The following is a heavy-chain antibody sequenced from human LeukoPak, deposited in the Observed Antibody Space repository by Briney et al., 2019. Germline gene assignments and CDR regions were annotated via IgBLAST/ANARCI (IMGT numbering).Heavy chain of an antibody. CDR3: ARSYCGGDCPTNWFDP. V-gene: IGHV1-69*13. Sequence: ASVKVSCKASGGTFSSYAISWVRQAPGQGLEWMGGIIPIFGTANYAQKFQGRVTITADESTSTAYMELSSPRSEDTAVYYCARSYCGGDCPTNWFDPWGQGTLVTVSS. D-gene: IGHD2-21*02. CDR2: IIPIFGTA. J-gene: IGHJ5*02. CDR1: GGTFSSYA.